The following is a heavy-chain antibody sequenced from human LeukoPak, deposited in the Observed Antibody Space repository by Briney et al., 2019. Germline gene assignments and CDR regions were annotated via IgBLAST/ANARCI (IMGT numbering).Heavy chain of an antibody. J-gene: IGHJ4*02. V-gene: IGHV3-53*01. CDR1: GFTVSSNY. CDR2: IYSGGDT. D-gene: IGHD5-12*01. Sequence: GGSLRLSCAASGFTVSSNYMSWVRQAPGKGLEWVSLIYSGGDTYYADSVKGRFTISRDNSKNTLYLQLNSLRAEDTAVYYCAKGLHGYDFDYWGQGALVTVSS. CDR3: AKGLHGYDFDY.